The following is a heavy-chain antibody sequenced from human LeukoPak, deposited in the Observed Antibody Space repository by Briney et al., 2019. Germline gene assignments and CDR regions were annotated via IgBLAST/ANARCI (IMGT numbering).Heavy chain of an antibody. V-gene: IGHV3-23*01. CDR2: ISGSGGST. Sequence: GGSLRLSCAASGFTFSSYAMSWVRQAPGKGLEWVSVISGSGGSTYYADSVKGRFTISRDNSKNTLYLQMNSLRAEDTAVYYCAKDSDSSSWYFDYWGQGTLVTVSS. CDR3: AKDSDSSSWYFDY. D-gene: IGHD6-13*01. J-gene: IGHJ4*02. CDR1: GFTFSSYA.